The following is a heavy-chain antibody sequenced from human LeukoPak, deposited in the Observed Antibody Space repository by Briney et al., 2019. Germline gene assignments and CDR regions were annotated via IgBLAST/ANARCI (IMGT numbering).Heavy chain of an antibody. Sequence: PGGSLRLSCAASGYTFSNHWMHGVRHVPGKGLVWVSRIQNDGVSTTYTDALKGRFTISRDNAKNTMYLHMISLRDEDTDIYYCAKGAEYFYDSSGLIDFLGQGTLVPVSS. J-gene: IGHJ4*02. CDR3: AKGAEYFYDSSGLIDF. D-gene: IGHD3-22*01. CDR1: GYTFSNHW. V-gene: IGHV3-74*01. CDR2: IQNDGVST.